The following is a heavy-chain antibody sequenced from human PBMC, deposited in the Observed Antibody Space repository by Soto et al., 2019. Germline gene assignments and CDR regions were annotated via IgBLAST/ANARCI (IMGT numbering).Heavy chain of an antibody. CDR3: ARHVRVQIVVVPAARFDP. CDR2: IYYSGST. D-gene: IGHD2-2*01. J-gene: IGHJ5*02. Sequence: SETLSLACTVSGGSISSSSYYWGWIRQPPGKGLEWIGSIYYSGSTYYNPSLKSRVTISVDTSKNQFSLKLSSVTAADTAVYYCARHVRVQIVVVPAARFDPWGQGTLVTSPQ. CDR1: GGSISSSSYY. V-gene: IGHV4-39*01.